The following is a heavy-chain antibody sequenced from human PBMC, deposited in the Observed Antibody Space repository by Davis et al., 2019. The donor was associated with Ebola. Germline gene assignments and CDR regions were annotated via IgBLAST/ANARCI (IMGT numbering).Heavy chain of an antibody. D-gene: IGHD3-10*01. V-gene: IGHV1-46*02. CDR3: ASGTYYGSGSYIDY. Sequence: AASVKVSCKASGYTFNIYYMYWVRQAPGQGLEWMGIINPSGGTTSYAQKFQGRVTMTRDTSTSTVYMELISLRSEDTAVYYCASGTYYGSGSYIDYWGQGTLVTVSS. CDR2: INPSGGTT. CDR1: GYTFNIYY. J-gene: IGHJ4*02.